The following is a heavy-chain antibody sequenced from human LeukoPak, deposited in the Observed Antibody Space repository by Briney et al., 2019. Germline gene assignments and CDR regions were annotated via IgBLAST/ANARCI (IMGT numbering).Heavy chain of an antibody. CDR2: ISGSGGST. V-gene: IGHV3-23*01. CDR1: GFIFSSYA. Sequence: GGSLRLSCAASGFIFSSYAMSWVRQAPGKGLEWVSAISGSGGSTYYADSVKGRFTISRDNSKNTLYLQMNSLRAEDTAVYYCAKSSWFGELSPPFDYWGQGTLVTVSS. J-gene: IGHJ4*02. CDR3: AKSSWFGELSPPFDY. D-gene: IGHD3-10*01.